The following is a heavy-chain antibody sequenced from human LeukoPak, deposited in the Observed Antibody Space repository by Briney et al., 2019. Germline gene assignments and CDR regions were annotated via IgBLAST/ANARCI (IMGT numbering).Heavy chain of an antibody. Sequence: GGSLRLSCAASGFTFSSYSMNWVRQAPGKGLEWVSSISSSSSYIYYADSVKSRFTISRDNAKNSLYLQMDSLRAEDTAVYYCARNYYYGSGSYYQDDAFDIWGPGTMVTVSS. V-gene: IGHV3-21*01. CDR3: ARNYYYGSGSYYQDDAFDI. J-gene: IGHJ3*02. CDR1: GFTFSSYS. D-gene: IGHD3-10*01. CDR2: ISSSSSYI.